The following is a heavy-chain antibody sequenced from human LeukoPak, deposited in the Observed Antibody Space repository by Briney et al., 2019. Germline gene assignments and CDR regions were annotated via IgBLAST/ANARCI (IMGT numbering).Heavy chain of an antibody. CDR3: AKRVPYTSSSVYFDY. D-gene: IGHD6-6*01. CDR1: GFTFSSYG. V-gene: IGHV3-23*01. CDR2: ISDSGSDT. Sequence: GGSLRLSCAASGFTFSSYGMNWVRQAPGKGLEWVSAISDSGSDTYYADSVKGRSTISKDNSKNTLYLQMNSLRAEDTAVYYCAKRVPYTSSSVYFDYWGQGTLVTVSS. J-gene: IGHJ4*02.